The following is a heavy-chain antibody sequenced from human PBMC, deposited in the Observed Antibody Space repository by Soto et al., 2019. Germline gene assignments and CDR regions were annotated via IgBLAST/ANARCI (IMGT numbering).Heavy chain of an antibody. CDR2: IYSGGST. J-gene: IGHJ6*02. Sequence: GGSLRLSCAASEFTVSSNYMNWVRQAPGKGLECVSTIYSGGSTYYADPVKGRFTISRDNPKNTLYLQMNNLRAEDTAVYYCAGRVGATNYGMDVWGQGTTVTVSS. D-gene: IGHD1-26*01. CDR1: EFTVSSNY. CDR3: AGRVGATNYGMDV. V-gene: IGHV3-53*01.